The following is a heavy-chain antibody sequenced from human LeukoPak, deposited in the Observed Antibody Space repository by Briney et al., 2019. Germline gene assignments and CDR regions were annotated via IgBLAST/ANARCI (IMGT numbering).Heavy chain of an antibody. D-gene: IGHD5-12*01. CDR3: ARGEAATINFDY. CDR1: GGSISSYY. V-gene: IGHV4-59*01. CDR2: IYYSGST. Sequence: SETLSLTCTVSGGSISSYYWSWIRQPPGKGLEWIGYIYYSGSTKYNPSFKSRVTISEDTSKNQFSLKLSSVTVADTAVYYCARGEAATINFDYWGQGTLVTVSS. J-gene: IGHJ4*02.